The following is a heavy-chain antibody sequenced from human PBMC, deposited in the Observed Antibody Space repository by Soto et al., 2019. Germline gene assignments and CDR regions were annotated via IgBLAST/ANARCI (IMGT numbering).Heavy chain of an antibody. CDR1: GGSISSYY. CDR2: IYYSGST. V-gene: IGHV4-59*12. CDR3: AREMVDGYNYSWFDP. Sequence: SETLSLTCTVSGGSISSYYWSWIRQPPGKGLEWIGYIYYSGSTNYNPSLKSRVTISVDTSKNQFSLKLSSVTAADTAVYYCAREMVDGYNYSWFDPWGQGTLVTVSS. J-gene: IGHJ5*02. D-gene: IGHD5-18*01.